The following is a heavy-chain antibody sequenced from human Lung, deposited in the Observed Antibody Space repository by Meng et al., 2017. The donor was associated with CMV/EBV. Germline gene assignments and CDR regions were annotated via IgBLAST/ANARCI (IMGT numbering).Heavy chain of an antibody. CDR1: GGSFSGYY. D-gene: IGHD2-2*01. J-gene: IGHJ6*02. CDR3: ARASVVPAYYYGMDV. V-gene: IGHV4-34*01. Sequence: SXTXSLXCAVYGGSFSGYYWSWIRQPPGKGLEWIGEINHSGSTNYNPSLKSRVTISVDTSKNQFSLKLSSVTAADKAVYYCARASVVPAYYYGMDVWGQGTTVTVSS. CDR2: INHSGST.